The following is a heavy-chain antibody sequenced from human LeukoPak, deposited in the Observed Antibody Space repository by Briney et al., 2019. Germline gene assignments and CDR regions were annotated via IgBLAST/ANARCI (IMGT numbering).Heavy chain of an antibody. CDR1: GGSISSSSYY. D-gene: IGHD1-26*01. J-gene: IGHJ4*02. CDR3: ASADIVGATYNFDY. V-gene: IGHV4-61*01. CDR2: IYYSGST. Sequence: SETLSLTCTVSGGSISSSSYYWSWIRQPPGKGLEWIGYIYYSGSTNYNPSLKSRVTISVDTSKNQFSLKLSSVTAADTAVYYCASADIVGATYNFDYWGQGTLVTVSS.